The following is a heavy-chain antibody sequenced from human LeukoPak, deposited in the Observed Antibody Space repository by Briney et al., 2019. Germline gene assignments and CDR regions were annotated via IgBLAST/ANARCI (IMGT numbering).Heavy chain of an antibody. Sequence: PSETLSLTCTVSGGSISSSSYYWGWIRQPPGKGLERIGYIYYSGSTNYNPSLKSRVTISVDASKNQFSLKLSSVTAADTAVYYCARGVFSSWHQNYYYYMDVWGKGTTVTVSS. J-gene: IGHJ6*03. CDR3: ARGVFSSWHQNYYYYMDV. D-gene: IGHD6-13*01. V-gene: IGHV4-61*05. CDR2: IYYSGST. CDR1: GGSISSSSYY.